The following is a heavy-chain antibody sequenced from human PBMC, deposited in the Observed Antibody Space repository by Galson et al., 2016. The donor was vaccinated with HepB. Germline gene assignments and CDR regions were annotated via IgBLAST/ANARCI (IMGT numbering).Heavy chain of an antibody. CDR3: AREEILRQQLVQDS. V-gene: IGHV3-11*01. Sequence: SLRLSCAASGFTFTDFYMSWIRQAPGKGLEWVAFISSRASTMSYADSVSGRFTISRDNAKNSVYLQMNSLRAEDTAVYYCAREEILRQQLVQDSWGQGTLVTVSS. CDR2: ISSRASTM. D-gene: IGHD6-13*01. CDR1: GFTFTDFY. J-gene: IGHJ5*01.